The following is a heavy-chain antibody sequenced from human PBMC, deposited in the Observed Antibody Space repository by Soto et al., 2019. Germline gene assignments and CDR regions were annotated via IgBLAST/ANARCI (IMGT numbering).Heavy chain of an antibody. CDR1: GFSVSSNY. Sequence: EVQVVETGGGLIQPGGSLRLSCAASGFSVSSNYMTWVRQAPGRGLEWVSSIYSGGTTYYAGSVKGRFALSRDISRNTLYLQMNGLTTDDTAIYYCARGYGTSYAFGYWGQGTLVTVSS. D-gene: IGHD3-16*01. V-gene: IGHV3-53*02. CDR3: ARGYGTSYAFGY. CDR2: IYSGGTT. J-gene: IGHJ4*02.